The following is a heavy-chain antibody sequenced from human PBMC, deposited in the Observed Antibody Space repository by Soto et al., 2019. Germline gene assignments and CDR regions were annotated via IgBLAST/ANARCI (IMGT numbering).Heavy chain of an antibody. J-gene: IGHJ3*01. D-gene: IGHD3-10*01. CDR2: ISYDGSNK. CDR3: VRRGHRNSEAFDV. Sequence: GGSLRLSCAASGFTVSSNYMIWVRQAPGKGLEWVAVISYDGSNKYYADSVKGRFTISRDNSKNTLYLQMNSLRAEDTAMYYCVRRGHRNSEAFDVWGPGTRVTVSS. V-gene: IGHV3-30*03. CDR1: GFTVSSNY.